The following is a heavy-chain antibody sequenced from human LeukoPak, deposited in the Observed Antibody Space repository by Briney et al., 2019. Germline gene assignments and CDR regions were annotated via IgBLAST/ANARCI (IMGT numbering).Heavy chain of an antibody. Sequence: SETLSLTCAVSGGSISSSNWWSWIRQPPGKGLEWIGEIYHSGSTNYNPSLKSRVTISVDKSKTQFSLKLSSVTAADTAVYYCARGPRRLLAAAGHYYYMDVWGKGTTVTVSS. CDR3: ARGPRRLLAAAGHYYYMDV. J-gene: IGHJ6*03. CDR1: GGSISSSNW. D-gene: IGHD6-13*01. V-gene: IGHV4-4*02. CDR2: IYHSGST.